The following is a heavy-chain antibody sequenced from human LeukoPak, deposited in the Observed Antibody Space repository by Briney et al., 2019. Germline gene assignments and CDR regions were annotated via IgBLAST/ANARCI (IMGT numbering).Heavy chain of an antibody. CDR2: IIPIFGTA. Sequence: ASVKVSCKASGGTFSSYAISWVRQAPGQGLEWMGGIIPIFGTANYAQKFQGRVTITADESTSTAYMELSSLRSEDTAVYYCALGYCTNGVCSPEGYYYYGMDVWGQGTTVTV. CDR3: ALGYCTNGVCSPEGYYYYGMDV. CDR1: GGTFSSYA. V-gene: IGHV1-69*13. J-gene: IGHJ6*02. D-gene: IGHD2-8*01.